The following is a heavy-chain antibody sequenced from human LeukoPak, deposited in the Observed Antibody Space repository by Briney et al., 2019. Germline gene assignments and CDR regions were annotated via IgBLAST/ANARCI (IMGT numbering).Heavy chain of an antibody. CDR3: AKGLSTGNFDY. J-gene: IGHJ4*02. CDR2: IWYDGSNK. Sequence: GGSLRLSCAASGFTFSSYGMHWVRQAPGKGLEYVAVIWYDGSNKYYADSVKGRFTISRDNSKNTLYLQMNSLRAEDTAVYYCAKGLSTGNFDYWGQGTLVTVSS. D-gene: IGHD1-1*01. CDR1: GFTFSSYG. V-gene: IGHV3-33*06.